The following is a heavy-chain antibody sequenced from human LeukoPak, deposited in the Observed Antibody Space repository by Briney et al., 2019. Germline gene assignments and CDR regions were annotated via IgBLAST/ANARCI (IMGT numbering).Heavy chain of an antibody. CDR2: IENGGST. V-gene: IGHV3-53*01. J-gene: IGHJ3*02. CDR3: ARKVGYGYEIDI. CDR1: GFTVSRND. D-gene: IGHD3-3*01. Sequence: GGSLRLSCAASGFTVSRNDMSWVRQAPGKGLQCVSIIENGGSTYYAESVKGRLTISRDNSKNTLYLQMNSLRVEDTAVYYCARKVGYGYEIDIWGQGTMVTVSS.